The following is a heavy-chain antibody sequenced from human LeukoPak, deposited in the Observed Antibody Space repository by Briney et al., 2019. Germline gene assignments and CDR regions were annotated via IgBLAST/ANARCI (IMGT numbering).Heavy chain of an antibody. D-gene: IGHD3-10*01. CDR3: AKSTYGSGRHAFDI. CDR1: GFTFTNYN. Sequence: GGSLRLSCAASGFTFTNYNMNWVRQAPGKGLEWVSAISGSGGSTYYADSVKGRFTISRDNSKNTLYLQMNSLRAEDTAVYYCAKSTYGSGRHAFDIWGQGTMVTVSS. CDR2: ISGSGGST. V-gene: IGHV3-23*01. J-gene: IGHJ3*02.